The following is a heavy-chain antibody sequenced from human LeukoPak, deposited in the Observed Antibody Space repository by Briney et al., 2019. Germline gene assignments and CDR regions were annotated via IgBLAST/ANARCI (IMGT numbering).Heavy chain of an antibody. Sequence: GESLKISCKGSGCSFTSYWIGWVRQMPGKGLEWMGIIYPGDSDTRYSPSFRGQVTISADKSISTAFLQWTSLKASDTAMYYCARGEGRYCSPTSCSFDYWGQGTLVTVSS. V-gene: IGHV5-51*01. D-gene: IGHD2-2*01. CDR2: IYPGDSDT. CDR3: ARGEGRYCSPTSCSFDY. J-gene: IGHJ4*02. CDR1: GCSFTSYW.